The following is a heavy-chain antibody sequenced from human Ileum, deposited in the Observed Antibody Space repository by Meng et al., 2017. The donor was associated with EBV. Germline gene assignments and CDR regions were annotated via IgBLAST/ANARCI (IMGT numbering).Heavy chain of an antibody. V-gene: IGHV4-4*02. Sequence: HLQELGPGLEKPSGTLSLTCAVSGGSISSSNWWSWVRQPPGKGLEWIGEIYHSGSTNYNPSFKSRATMSVDKSKNQISLNLSSVTAADTAVYYCASGRDYAWHSWGRGTLVTVSS. CDR3: ASGRDYAWHS. CDR1: GGSISSSNW. J-gene: IGHJ4*02. CDR2: IYHSGST. D-gene: IGHD4-17*01.